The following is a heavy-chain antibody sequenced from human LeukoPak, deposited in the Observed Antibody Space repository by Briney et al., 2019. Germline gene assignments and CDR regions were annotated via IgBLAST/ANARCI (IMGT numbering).Heavy chain of an antibody. CDR3: ARQNDFRLDY. V-gene: IGHV5-51*01. J-gene: IGHJ4*02. D-gene: IGHD3-3*01. CDR2: TYPGDSDT. Sequence: GESLRISCKGSGYTFSSYWIGWVRQMPGKGLEWMGITYPGDSDTRYSPSLQGQVTISVDTSIGTAYLQWSSLKASDTAIYYCARQNDFRLDYWGQGTLVTVSS. CDR1: GYTFSSYW.